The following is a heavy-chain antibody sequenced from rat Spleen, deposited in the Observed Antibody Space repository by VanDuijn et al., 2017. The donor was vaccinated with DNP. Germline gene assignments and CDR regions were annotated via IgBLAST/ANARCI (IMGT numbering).Heavy chain of an antibody. Sequence: EVQLVESDGGLVQPGRSLKLSCAASGFTFSDYHMAWVRQAPTKGLEWVTTISFDGSATSYRDSVKGRFTVSRDNAKSTLYLQMDSLRSEDTATYYCTIAYNSGFAYWGQGTLVTVSS. V-gene: IGHV5-7*01. CDR2: ISFDGSAT. CDR1: GFTFSDYH. CDR3: TIAYNSGFAY. D-gene: IGHD4-3*01. J-gene: IGHJ3*01.